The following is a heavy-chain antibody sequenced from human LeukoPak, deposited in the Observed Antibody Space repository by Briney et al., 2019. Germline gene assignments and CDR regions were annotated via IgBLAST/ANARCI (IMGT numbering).Heavy chain of an antibody. Sequence: SETLSLTCAVYGGSFSGYYWSWIRQPPGKGLEWIGEINHSGSTNYNPSLKSRVTISVDKSKNQFSLKLSSVTAADTAVYYCARFKGEREFDYWGQGTLVTVSS. CDR3: ARFKGEREFDY. CDR1: GGSFSGYY. V-gene: IGHV4-34*01. J-gene: IGHJ4*02. CDR2: INHSGST. D-gene: IGHD3-16*01.